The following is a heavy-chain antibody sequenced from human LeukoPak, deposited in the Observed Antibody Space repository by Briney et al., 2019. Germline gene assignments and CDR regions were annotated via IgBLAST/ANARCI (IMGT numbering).Heavy chain of an antibody. CDR2: INPNSGGT. CDR3: ARASGVAAAGPDY. V-gene: IGHV1-2*02. D-gene: IGHD6-13*01. J-gene: IGHJ4*02. Sequence: ASVKVSCKASGYTDTGYYMHWVRQAPGQGLEWMGWINPNSGGTNYAQKFQGRVTMTRDTSISTAYMELSRLRSDDTAVYYCARASGVAAAGPDYWGQGTLVTVSS. CDR1: GYTDTGYY.